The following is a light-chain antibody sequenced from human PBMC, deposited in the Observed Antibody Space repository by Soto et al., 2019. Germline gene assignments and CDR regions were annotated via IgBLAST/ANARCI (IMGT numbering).Light chain of an antibody. V-gene: IGLV7-46*01. CDR2: DTS. CDR3: LLSYSGAQGV. CDR1: TGAVTSGHY. J-gene: IGLJ2*01. Sequence: AVVTQEPSLTVSPGGTVTLTCGSSTGAVTSGHYPYWFQQKPGQAPRTLIYDTSNKHSWTPARFSGSLLGGKAALTLSGAQPEDEAEYYCLLSYSGAQGVFGGGTKVTVL.